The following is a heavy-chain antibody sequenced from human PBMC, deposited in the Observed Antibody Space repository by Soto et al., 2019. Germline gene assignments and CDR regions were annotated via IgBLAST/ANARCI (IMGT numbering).Heavy chain of an antibody. CDR1: GGSISSGGYY. D-gene: IGHD6-19*01. CDR3: ARDRYSSGWGDSRTKNYYYYGMDV. CDR2: IYYSGST. V-gene: IGHV4-31*03. J-gene: IGHJ6*02. Sequence: SETLSLTCTVSGGSISSGGYYWSWIRQHPGKGLEWIGYIYYSGSTYYNPSLKSRVTMSVDTSKNQFSLKLSSVTAADTAVYYCARDRYSSGWGDSRTKNYYYYGMDVWGQGTTVTVSS.